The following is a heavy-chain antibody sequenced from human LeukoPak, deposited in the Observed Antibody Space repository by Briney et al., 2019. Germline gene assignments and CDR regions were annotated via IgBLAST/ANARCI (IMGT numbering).Heavy chain of an antibody. CDR3: ARDGGYSRGYSYYYMDV. J-gene: IGHJ6*03. CDR2: IYTSGNT. D-gene: IGHD3-22*01. CDR1: GGSISSGSYY. V-gene: IGHV4-61*02. Sequence: ASETLSLTCTVSGGSISSGSYYWSWIRQPAGEGLEWIGRIYTSGNTNYNPSLKSRVTISIDTSKNQFSLNLNSVTAADTAVYYCARDGGYSRGYSYYYMDVWGKGTTATVSS.